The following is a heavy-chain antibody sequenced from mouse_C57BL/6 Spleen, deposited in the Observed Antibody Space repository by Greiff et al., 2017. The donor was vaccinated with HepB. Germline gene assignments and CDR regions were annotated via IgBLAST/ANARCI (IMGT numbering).Heavy chain of an antibody. CDR3: ARGDSNYGYWYFDV. D-gene: IGHD2-5*01. J-gene: IGHJ1*03. Sequence: VQLQQSGAELVKPGASVKMSCKASGYTFTSYWITWVKQRPGQGLEWIGDIYPGSVSTNYNEKFKSKATLTVDTSSSTAYMQLSSLTSEDSAVYYCARGDSNYGYWYFDVWGTGTTVTVSS. CDR1: GYTFTSYW. CDR2: IYPGSVST. V-gene: IGHV1-55*01.